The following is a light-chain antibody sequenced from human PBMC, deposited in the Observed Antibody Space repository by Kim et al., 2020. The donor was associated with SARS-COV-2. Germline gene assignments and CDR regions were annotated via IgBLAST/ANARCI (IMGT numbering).Light chain of an antibody. CDR2: KAS. Sequence: DIQMTQSPYTLSASVGDRVTITCRASQSISSWLAWYQQNPGKAPKLLIYKASSSESGVPSRFSGSGSGTEFTLTISSLQPDDFATYYCQQYHSYPYTFGQGTKLEI. J-gene: IGKJ2*01. CDR3: QQYHSYPYT. CDR1: QSISSW. V-gene: IGKV1-5*03.